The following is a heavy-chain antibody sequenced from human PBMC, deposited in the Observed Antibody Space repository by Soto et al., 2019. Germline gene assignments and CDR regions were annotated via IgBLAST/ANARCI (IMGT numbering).Heavy chain of an antibody. Sequence: GGSLRLSCAASGFTFDDYAMHWVRQAPGKGLEWVSGISWNSGSIGYADSVKGRFTISRDNAKNSLYLQMNSLRAEDTALYYCAKDTPMTGGYFDYWGQGTLVTVSS. J-gene: IGHJ4*02. CDR2: ISWNSGSI. V-gene: IGHV3-9*01. D-gene: IGHD2-15*01. CDR1: GFTFDDYA. CDR3: AKDTPMTGGYFDY.